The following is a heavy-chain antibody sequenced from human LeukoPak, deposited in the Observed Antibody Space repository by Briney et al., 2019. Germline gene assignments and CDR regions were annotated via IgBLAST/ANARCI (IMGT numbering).Heavy chain of an antibody. CDR2: ISAYNGNA. D-gene: IGHD4-17*01. J-gene: IGHJ3*02. Sequence: ASVKVSCKASGYTFTNYGLSWVRQAPGQGLEWMGWISAYNGNANYAQKFQGRVTMTTDRSTSTAYMELRSLRSDDTAVYYCARHSSFYGDLPAGAFDIWGQGTMVTVSS. CDR3: ARHSSFYGDLPAGAFDI. CDR1: GYTFTNYG. V-gene: IGHV1-18*01.